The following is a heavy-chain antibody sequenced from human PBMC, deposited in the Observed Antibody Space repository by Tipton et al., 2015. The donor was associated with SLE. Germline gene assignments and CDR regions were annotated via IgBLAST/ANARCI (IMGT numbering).Heavy chain of an antibody. Sequence: TLSLTCTVSGGSIGTDYWSWIRQPPGKGLEWIGYIYYSGTTNYNPSFKSRATISVDTSKDQFSLRLTSVTAADTAVYYCARAEMTTEGSVFYFYVDVWGKGTTVTISS. CDR3: ARAEMTTEGSVFYFYVDV. CDR1: GGSIGTDY. J-gene: IGHJ6*03. V-gene: IGHV4-59*01. D-gene: IGHD5-24*01. CDR2: IYYSGTT.